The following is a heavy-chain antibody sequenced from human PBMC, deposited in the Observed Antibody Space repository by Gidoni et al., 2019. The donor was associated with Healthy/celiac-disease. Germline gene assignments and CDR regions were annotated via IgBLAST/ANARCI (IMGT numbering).Heavy chain of an antibody. CDR3: ARVGPFEYYYDSSGSDHPSPDDY. J-gene: IGHJ4*02. D-gene: IGHD3-22*01. CDR2: IIPILGIA. Sequence: QVQLVQSGAEVKKPGSSVKVSCKASGGTFSSYAISWVRQAPGQWLEWMGRIIPILGIANYAQKFQGRVTITADKSTSTAYMELSSLRSEDTAVYYCARVGPFEYYYDSSGSDHPSPDDYWGQGTLVTVSS. V-gene: IGHV1-69*04. CDR1: GGTFSSYA.